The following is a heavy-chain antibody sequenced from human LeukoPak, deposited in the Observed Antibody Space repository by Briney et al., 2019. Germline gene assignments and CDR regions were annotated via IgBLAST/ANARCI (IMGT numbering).Heavy chain of an antibody. CDR3: AGVGRAAAGLLFDY. D-gene: IGHD6-13*01. J-gene: IGHJ4*02. V-gene: IGHV3-30-3*01. CDR2: ISYDGSNK. Sequence: GGSLRLSCAASGFPFTTYAMHWVRQAPGKGLEWVTVISYDGSNKYYADSVKGQFTISRDNSKNTLYLQMNSLRGEDTAVYYCAGVGRAAAGLLFDYWGQGTLVTVSS. CDR1: GFPFTTYA.